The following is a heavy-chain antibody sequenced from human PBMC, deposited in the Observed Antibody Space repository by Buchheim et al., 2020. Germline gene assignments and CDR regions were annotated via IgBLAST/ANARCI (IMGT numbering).Heavy chain of an antibody. CDR1: GYTFTNYY. J-gene: IGHJ4*02. CDR3: ARDSGLRSLEWSFDY. CDR2: INPSGGST. V-gene: IGHV1-46*01. D-gene: IGHD3-3*01. Sequence: QVQLVQSGAEVKRPGASVKVSCKASGYTFTNYYIHWVRQAPGEGLEWMGVINPSGGSTSYAQTFQGRVTMTRDTSTRTVHMELSSLRSEDTALYYCARDSGLRSLEWSFDYWGQGTL.